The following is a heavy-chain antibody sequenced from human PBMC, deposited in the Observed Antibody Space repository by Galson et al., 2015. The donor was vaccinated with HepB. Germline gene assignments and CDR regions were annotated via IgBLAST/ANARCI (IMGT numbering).Heavy chain of an antibody. V-gene: IGHV1-46*01. D-gene: IGHD3-3*01. CDR2: INPSGGST. Sequence: SVKASCKASGYTFTSYYMHWVRQAPGQGLEWMGIINPSGGSTSYAQKFQGRVTMTRDTSTSTVYMELSSLRSEDTAVYYCARVVGFLEWFSPFDYWGQGTLVTVSS. CDR3: ARVVGFLEWFSPFDY. CDR1: GYTFTSYY. J-gene: IGHJ4*02.